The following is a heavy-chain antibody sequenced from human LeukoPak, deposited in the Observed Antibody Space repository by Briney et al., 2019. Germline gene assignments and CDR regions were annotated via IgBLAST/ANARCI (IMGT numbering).Heavy chain of an antibody. D-gene: IGHD3-9*01. CDR3: ARQRESLWLGYYHGMDV. V-gene: IGHV1-18*01. CDR2: ISAYNGNT. J-gene: IGHJ6*02. Sequence: ASVNVSCKASGYTFTSYGISWVRQAPGPGLEWMGWISAYNGNTNYAQKLQGRATMPTDTSTSTAYMELRSLRSDDTAVYYCARQRESLWLGYYHGMDVWGQGTTVTVSS. CDR1: GYTFTSYG.